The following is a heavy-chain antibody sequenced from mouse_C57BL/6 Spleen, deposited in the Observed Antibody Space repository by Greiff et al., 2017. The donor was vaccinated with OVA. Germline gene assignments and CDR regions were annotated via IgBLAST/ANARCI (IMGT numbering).Heavy chain of an antibody. D-gene: IGHD2-3*01. CDR3: TRGLYDYIDY. Sequence: QVQLQQSGAELVRPGASVTLSCKASGYTFTDYEMHWVKQTPVHGLEWIGAIDPETGGTAYNQKFKGKAILTADKSSSTAYMELRSLTSEDSAVYYCTRGLYDYIDYWGQGTTLTVSS. CDR1: GYTFTDYE. V-gene: IGHV1-15*01. CDR2: IDPETGGT. J-gene: IGHJ2*01.